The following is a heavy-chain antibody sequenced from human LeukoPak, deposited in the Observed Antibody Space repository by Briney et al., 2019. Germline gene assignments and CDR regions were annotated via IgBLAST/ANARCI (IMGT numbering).Heavy chain of an antibody. Sequence: PGGSLRLSCAASGFTFSSYSMNWVRQAPGKGLEWVSLISSSSTYMYYPDSVEGRFTVSRDNSKNTLFLQMNSLRHEDTAVYFCAKDASTTSRTLDIWGQGTLVTVSS. J-gene: IGHJ3*02. CDR3: AKDASTTSRTLDI. CDR2: ISSSSTYM. V-gene: IGHV3-21*01. D-gene: IGHD2/OR15-2a*01. CDR1: GFTFSSYS.